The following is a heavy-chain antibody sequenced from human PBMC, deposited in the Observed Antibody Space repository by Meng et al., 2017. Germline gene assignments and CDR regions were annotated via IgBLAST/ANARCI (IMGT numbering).Heavy chain of an antibody. V-gene: IGHV3-21*01. CDR3: ARDRHPHSGWYQVPYYYYGMDV. CDR1: GFTVSSNE. Sequence: GESLKISCAASGFTVSSNEMSWVRQAPGKGLEWVSSISSSSSYIYYADSVKGRFTISRDNAKNSLYLQMNSLRAEDTAVYYCARDRHPHSGWYQVPYYYYGMDVWGQGTTVTVSS. J-gene: IGHJ6*02. D-gene: IGHD6-19*01. CDR2: ISSSSSYI.